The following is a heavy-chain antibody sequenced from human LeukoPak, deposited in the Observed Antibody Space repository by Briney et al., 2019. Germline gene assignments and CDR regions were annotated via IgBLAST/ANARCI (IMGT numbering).Heavy chain of an antibody. J-gene: IGHJ4*02. D-gene: IGHD3-9*01. CDR3: ARVIDGYDILTGYPFDY. CDR2: ISAYNGNT. Sequence: GASVKVSCKASGYTFTNYGISWVRQAPGQGREWMVWISAYNGNTHYAQTLQGRVTMTTDTSTSTAYMELRSLRSDDTAVYYCARVIDGYDILTGYPFDYWGQGTLVTVSS. CDR1: GYTFTNYG. V-gene: IGHV1-18*01.